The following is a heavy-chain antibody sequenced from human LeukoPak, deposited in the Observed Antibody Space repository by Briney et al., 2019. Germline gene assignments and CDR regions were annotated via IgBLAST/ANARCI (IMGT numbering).Heavy chain of an antibody. J-gene: IGHJ4*02. CDR3: ARTNPWELKYYFDY. D-gene: IGHD1-7*01. CDR1: GGSISSSSSY. V-gene: IGHV4-39*01. Sequence: SETLSLTCTVSGGSISSSSSYWGWIRQPPGKGLEWIGSIYYSGSTYYNPSLKSRVTISVDTSKNQFSLKLSSMTAADTAVYYCARTNPWELKYYFDYWGQGTLVTVSS. CDR2: IYYSGST.